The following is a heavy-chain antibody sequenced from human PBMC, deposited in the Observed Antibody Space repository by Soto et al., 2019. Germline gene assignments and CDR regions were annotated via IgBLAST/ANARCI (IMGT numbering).Heavy chain of an antibody. V-gene: IGHV3-23*01. Sequence: EVQLLESGGGLVQPGGSLRLSCAASGFTFGSHAMIWVRQAPGKGLEWVSAISGSGGSAYYADSVQGRFTIYRDNSINTLYLQMNSLRAEDTALYYCAKEPYSDFWSAYYYFDYWGQGTLVTVSS. CDR3: AKEPYSDFWSAYYYFDY. D-gene: IGHD3-3*01. J-gene: IGHJ4*02. CDR1: GFTFGSHA. CDR2: ISGSGGSA.